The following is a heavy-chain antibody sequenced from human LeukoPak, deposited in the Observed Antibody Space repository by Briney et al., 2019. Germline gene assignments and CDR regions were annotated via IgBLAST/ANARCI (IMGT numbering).Heavy chain of an antibody. J-gene: IGHJ4*02. CDR3: ARSYSGSYYRPDY. CDR2: IIPIFGTA. Sequence: SVKVSCKASGGTFSSYAISWVRQAPGQGLEWMGGIIPIFGTANYAQKFQGRVTITADESTSTAYMELSSLRSEDTAVYYCARSYSGSYYRPDYWGQGTLVTVSS. CDR1: GGTFSSYA. D-gene: IGHD1-26*01. V-gene: IGHV1-69*13.